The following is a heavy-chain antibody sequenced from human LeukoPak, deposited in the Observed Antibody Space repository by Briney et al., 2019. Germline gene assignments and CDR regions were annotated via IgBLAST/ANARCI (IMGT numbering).Heavy chain of an antibody. D-gene: IGHD3-16*01. CDR1: GDSVSTNSSA. CDR3: ARDRRLIGYWYFDL. CDR2: TYYRSKWYN. Sequence: SQTLSLTCAISGDSVSTNSSAWNRIRQSPSRGLEWLGRTYYRSKWYNDYTVSVKSRITINSDTSKNQFSLQLNSVTPEDTAVYYCARDRRLIGYWYFDLWGRGTLVTVSS. J-gene: IGHJ2*01. V-gene: IGHV6-1*01.